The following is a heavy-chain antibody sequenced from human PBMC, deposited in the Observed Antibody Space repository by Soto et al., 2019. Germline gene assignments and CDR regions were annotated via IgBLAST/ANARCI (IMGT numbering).Heavy chain of an antibody. CDR1: GFTVSSYY. J-gene: IGHJ4*02. D-gene: IGHD3-10*01. Sequence: EVQLVESGGGLVQPGGSLRLSCAASGFTVSSYYMTWVRQAPGKGLEWVSVIYSGGSTYYAGSVKGRFTISRDNSKNTLYLQMNSLRAEDTAVYYCSLTLYGSGTYYDYWGQGTLVTVSS. CDR3: SLTLYGSGTYYDY. V-gene: IGHV3-66*01. CDR2: IYSGGST.